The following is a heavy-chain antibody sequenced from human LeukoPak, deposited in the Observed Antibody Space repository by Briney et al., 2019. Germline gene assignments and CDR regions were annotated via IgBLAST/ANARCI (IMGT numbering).Heavy chain of an antibody. CDR2: IYTSGST. Sequence: SETLSLTCTVSGGSISSYYWSWIRQPAGKGLEWIGRIYTSGSTNYNPSLKSRVTMSVDTPKNQFSLKLSSVTAADTAVYYCARVGGYYDSSGYRRDNWFDPWGQGTLVTVSS. CDR3: ARVGGYYDSSGYRRDNWFDP. V-gene: IGHV4-4*07. J-gene: IGHJ5*02. D-gene: IGHD3-22*01. CDR1: GGSISSYY.